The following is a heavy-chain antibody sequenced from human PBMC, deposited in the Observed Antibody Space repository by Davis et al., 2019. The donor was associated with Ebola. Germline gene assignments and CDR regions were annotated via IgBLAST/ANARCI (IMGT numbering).Heavy chain of an antibody. V-gene: IGHV3-30*02. CDR3: GRENYYGITMDV. D-gene: IGHD3-10*01. CDR2: IRYVGVNT. CDR1: GFTFRSHG. J-gene: IGHJ6*04. Sequence: PGGSLRLSCAVSGFTFRSHGMHWVRQTPGKGLEWVAFIRYVGVNTDYADSVKGRFTISRDNSKNTLYLQMNSLRAEDTAVYYCGRENYYGITMDVWGKGTTVTVSS.